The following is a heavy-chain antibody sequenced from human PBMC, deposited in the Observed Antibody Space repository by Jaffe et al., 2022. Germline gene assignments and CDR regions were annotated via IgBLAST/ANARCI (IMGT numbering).Heavy chain of an antibody. CDR2: ISSSSSYI. Sequence: EVQLVESGGGLVKPGGSLRLSCAASGFTFSSYSMNWVRQAPGKGLEWVSSISSSSSYIYYADSVKGRFTISRDNAKNSLYLQMNSLRAEDTAVYYCARDYYGSGSLTHYYYYYMDVWGKGTTVTVSS. J-gene: IGHJ6*03. CDR1: GFTFSSYS. D-gene: IGHD3-10*01. CDR3: ARDYYGSGSLTHYYYYYMDV. V-gene: IGHV3-21*01.